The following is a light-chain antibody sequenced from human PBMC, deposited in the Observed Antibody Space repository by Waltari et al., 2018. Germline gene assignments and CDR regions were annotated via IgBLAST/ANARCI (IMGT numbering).Light chain of an antibody. Sequence: PGKGPQCLMKGNSDGSHSSGDEIPDRFSGSSSGAARYLTISSLQAEDGADYYCQSGGHGTWVCGGGTKLTVL. J-gene: IGLJ3*02. CDR3: QSGGHGTWV. V-gene: IGLV4-69*01. CDR2: GNSDGSH.